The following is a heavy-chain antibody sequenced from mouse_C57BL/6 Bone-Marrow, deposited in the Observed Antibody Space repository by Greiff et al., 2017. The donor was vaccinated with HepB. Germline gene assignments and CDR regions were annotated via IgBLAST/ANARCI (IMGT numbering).Heavy chain of an antibody. Sequence: EVQGVESGGGLVQPGGSLKLSCAASGFTFSDYGMAWVRQAPRKGPEWVAFISNLAYSIYYADTVTGRFTISRENAKNTLYLEMSSLRSEDTAMYYCARQGYGNYFDYWAKAPLSQSPQ. D-gene: IGHD2-10*02. V-gene: IGHV5-15*01. CDR3: ARQGYGNYFDY. CDR1: GFTFSDYG. J-gene: IGHJ2*01. CDR2: ISNLAYSI.